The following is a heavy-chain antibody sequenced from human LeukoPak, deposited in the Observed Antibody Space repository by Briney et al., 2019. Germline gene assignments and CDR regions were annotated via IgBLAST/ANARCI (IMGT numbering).Heavy chain of an antibody. CDR1: GFSISDYL. CDR3: TRERRGSYYAFES. V-gene: IGHV3-11*01. Sequence: GGSLRLSCAASGFSISDYLLSWVRQAPGKGLEWISYITASGRSTNYADSLKGRFTISKDNAKNSVVLQMNSLRAEDTAVYYCTRERRGSYYAFESWGQGTQVSVSS. CDR2: ITASGRST. J-gene: IGHJ4*02. D-gene: IGHD3-16*01.